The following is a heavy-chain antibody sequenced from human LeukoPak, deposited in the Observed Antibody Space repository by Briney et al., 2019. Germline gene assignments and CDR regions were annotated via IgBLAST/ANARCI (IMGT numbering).Heavy chain of an antibody. CDR1: GDSISNYY. V-gene: IGHV4-59*01. Sequence: PSETLSLTCTVSGDSISNYYWTWIRQPPGKGLEWIGYIHHSGYTNYNPSLKSRVTISLDTSKNQFSLSLISVTAADTAVYYCARVGDCSGGTCYYHYYIGVWGKGTTVTVSS. CDR2: IHHSGYT. J-gene: IGHJ6*03. CDR3: ARVGDCSGGTCYYHYYIGV. D-gene: IGHD2-15*01.